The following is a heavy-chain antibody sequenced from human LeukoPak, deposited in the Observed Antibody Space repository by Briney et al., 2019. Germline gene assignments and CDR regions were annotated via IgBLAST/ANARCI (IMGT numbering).Heavy chain of an antibody. CDR1: GYTFTNSG. CDR2: ISVHNGKT. D-gene: IGHD4-11*01. V-gene: IGHV1-18*01. J-gene: IGHJ4*02. CDR3: ARDYDYNIDY. Sequence: ASVKVSCKASGYTFTNSGISWVRQAPGQGLEWMGWISVHNGKTNYAQNLQGRVTMTTDTSTSTAYMELRSLRSDDTAVYYCARDYDYNIDYWGQGILVTVSS.